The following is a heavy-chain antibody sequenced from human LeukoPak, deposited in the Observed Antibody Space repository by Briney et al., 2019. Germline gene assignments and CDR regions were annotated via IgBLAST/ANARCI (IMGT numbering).Heavy chain of an antibody. CDR3: AREAHYYYYYMDV. CDR1: GGSISSHY. Sequence: PSETLSLTCTVSGGSISSHYWSWIRQPPGKGLEWIGYIYYSGSTNYNPSLKSRVTISVDTSKNQFSLKLSSVTAADTAVYYCAREAHYYYYYMDVWGKGTTVTVSS. J-gene: IGHJ6*03. CDR2: IYYSGST. V-gene: IGHV4-59*11.